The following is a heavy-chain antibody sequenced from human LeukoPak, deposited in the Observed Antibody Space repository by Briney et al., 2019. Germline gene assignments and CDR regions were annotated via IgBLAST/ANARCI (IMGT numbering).Heavy chain of an antibody. V-gene: IGHV3-30*02. CDR2: IRYDGSNK. D-gene: IGHD3-9*01. CDR3: AKGYYFDILSGYSSLDS. J-gene: IGHJ4*02. CDR1: GFAASGFTFSTFG. Sequence: GGSLRLSSAASGFAASGFTFSTFGMHWVRRAPGKGLEWVAFIRYDGSNKYYADSLKGRFTSYKDDSKHTLYLQMNSLGAEDTAAYYCAKGYYFDILSGYSSLDSWGQGTLVTVSS.